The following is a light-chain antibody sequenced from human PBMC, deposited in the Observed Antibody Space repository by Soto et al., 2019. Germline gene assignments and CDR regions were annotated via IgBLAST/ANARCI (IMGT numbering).Light chain of an antibody. V-gene: IGKV1-9*01. CDR2: AAS. CDR3: QQLNTYPYN. CDR1: QGINSH. J-gene: IGKJ2*01. Sequence: DIQLTKSPSFLSASVGDRVTLTCRARQGINSHLAWFQQKPGKAPNLLIYAASALQSGVPSRFSGSGSGTAVTHTISSLQPEDFATYYCQQLNTYPYNFGQGTKLEIK.